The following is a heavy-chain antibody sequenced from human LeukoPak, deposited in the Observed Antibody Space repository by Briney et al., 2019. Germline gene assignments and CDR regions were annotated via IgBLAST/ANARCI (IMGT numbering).Heavy chain of an antibody. CDR1: GFTFSSYA. D-gene: IGHD6-19*01. CDR3: AKDEGYSSGWGGLYFDY. CDR2: ISGSGGST. J-gene: IGHJ4*02. V-gene: IGHV3-23*01. Sequence: GRSLRLSCAASGFTFSSYAMSWVRQAPGKGLEWVSAISGSGGSTYYADSVKGRFTISRDNSKNTLYLQMNSLRAEDTAVYYCAKDEGYSSGWGGLYFDYWGQGTLVTVSS.